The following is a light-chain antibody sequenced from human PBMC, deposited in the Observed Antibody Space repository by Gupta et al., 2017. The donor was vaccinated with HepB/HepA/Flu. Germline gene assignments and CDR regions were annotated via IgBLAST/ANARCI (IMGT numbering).Light chain of an antibody. Sequence: SVLTHPPSASVTPGQRVTIPCSGSSSNSGSNTVNWYQQLPGTAPKLLIYSNNHRPSGVPDRFSGSKSGTSASLAISGLQSEDEADYYCTALNSSHNGPVFGGGTKLTVL. V-gene: IGLV1-44*01. CDR2: SNN. CDR1: SSNSGSNT. J-gene: IGLJ3*02. CDR3: TALNSSHNGPV.